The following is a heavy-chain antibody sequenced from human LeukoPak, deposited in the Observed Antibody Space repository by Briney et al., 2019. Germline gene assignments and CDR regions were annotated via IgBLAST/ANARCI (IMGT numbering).Heavy chain of an antibody. J-gene: IGHJ3*02. CDR3: ARAYYYGSGSYAFDI. Sequence: SETLSLTCTVSGGSISSYYWSWIRQPPGKGLEWIGYIYYSGSTNYNPSLKSRVTISVDTSKNQFSLKLSSVTAADTAVYFCARAYYYGSGSYAFDIWGQGTMVTVSS. V-gene: IGHV4-59*01. CDR2: IYYSGST. CDR1: GGSISSYY. D-gene: IGHD3-10*01.